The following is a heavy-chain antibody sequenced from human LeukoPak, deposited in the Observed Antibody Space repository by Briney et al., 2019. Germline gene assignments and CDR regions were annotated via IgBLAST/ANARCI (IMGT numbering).Heavy chain of an antibody. CDR1: GYTFTDYY. J-gene: IGHJ4*02. D-gene: IGHD3-22*01. CDR3: ARAGIWDYSDSSGYHNGAFDI. V-gene: IGHV1-2*02. CDR2: INPNSGGT. Sequence: VASVKVSCKASGYTFTDYYLHWVRQAPGQGLEWMGWINPNSGGTNYAQKFQGRVTMTRDTSSVTAYMELSRLRSDDTAVYYCARAGIWDYSDSSGYHNGAFDIWGQGTLVTVSS.